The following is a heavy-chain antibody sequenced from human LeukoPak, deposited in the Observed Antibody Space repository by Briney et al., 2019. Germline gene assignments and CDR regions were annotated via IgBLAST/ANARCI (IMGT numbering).Heavy chain of an antibody. Sequence: GGSLRLSCAASGFTFSSYGMHWVRQAPGKGLEWVAVISYDGSNKYYADSVKGRFTISRDNSKSTLYLQMNSLRAEDTAVYYCAKDYGDYSVDYWGQGTLVTVSS. CDR1: GFTFSSYG. V-gene: IGHV3-30*18. D-gene: IGHD4-17*01. CDR2: ISYDGSNK. CDR3: AKDYGDYSVDY. J-gene: IGHJ4*02.